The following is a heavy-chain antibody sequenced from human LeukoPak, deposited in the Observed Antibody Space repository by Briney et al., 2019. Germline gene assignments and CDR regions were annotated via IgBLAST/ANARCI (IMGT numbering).Heavy chain of an antibody. V-gene: IGHV7-4-1*02. D-gene: IGHD1-1*01. CDR2: IDTTTGNP. Sequence: ASVKVSCKASGYPFIAHFLNWVRQAPGQGLEWMGNIDTTTGNPRYAQDFTGRFVFSLDTSVSTAYLQITSLKADDTAAYYCVRGTPTPGVDYWGQGTQVTVSS. CDR1: GYPFIAHF. CDR3: VRGTPTPGVDY. J-gene: IGHJ4*02.